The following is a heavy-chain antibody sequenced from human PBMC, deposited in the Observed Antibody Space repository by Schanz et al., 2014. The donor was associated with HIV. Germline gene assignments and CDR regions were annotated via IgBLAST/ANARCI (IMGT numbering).Heavy chain of an antibody. D-gene: IGHD1-20*01. V-gene: IGHV1-8*01. J-gene: IGHJ3*01. CDR2: INPKSGNT. CDR3: TRAGLWYNADDFYGSAFDV. CDR1: GSTFPDID. Sequence: QVRLAQSGAEVKRPGALVTVSCSAVGSTFPDIDINWVRRAAGQGLEWMAWINPKSGNTGYAQRFQGRGTVTMSTSKRTIYMELSGLTSEDTAVYYCTRAGLWYNADDFYGSAFDVWGPGTAVTVSS.